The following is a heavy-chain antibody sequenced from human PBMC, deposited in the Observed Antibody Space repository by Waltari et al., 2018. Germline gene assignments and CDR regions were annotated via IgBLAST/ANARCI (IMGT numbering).Heavy chain of an antibody. CDR2: IYHSGST. V-gene: IGHV4-4*02. CDR1: GGSISSSNW. J-gene: IGHJ4*02. Sequence: QVQLQESGPGLVKPSGTLSLTCAVSGGSISSSNWWSWVRQPPGKGLEWIGEIYHSGSTNYNPSLNSRFTISVDKSKNQFSLKLSSVTAADTAVYYCARHAYDYVWGSYRRFDYWGQGTLVTVSS. CDR3: ARHAYDYVWGSYRRFDY. D-gene: IGHD3-16*02.